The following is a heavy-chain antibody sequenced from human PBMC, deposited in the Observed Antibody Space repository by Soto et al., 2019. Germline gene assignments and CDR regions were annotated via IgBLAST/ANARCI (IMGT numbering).Heavy chain of an antibody. Sequence: EVQLLESGGGLGQPGGSLRLSCAASGFTFSSYAMSWVRQAPGKGLQWVSAISSSGGRTYYADSVKGRFTISRDNSKNKLHLLMSSLRAEDTAVYYCAIDQTVYGSSTSAGWGQGTLVTVSS. CDR3: AIDQTVYGSSTSAG. V-gene: IGHV3-23*01. CDR2: ISSSGGRT. J-gene: IGHJ4*02. D-gene: IGHD2-2*01. CDR1: GFTFSSYA.